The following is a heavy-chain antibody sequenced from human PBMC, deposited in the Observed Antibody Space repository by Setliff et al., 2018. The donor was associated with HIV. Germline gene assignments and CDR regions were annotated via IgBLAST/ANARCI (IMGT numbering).Heavy chain of an antibody. J-gene: IGHJ4*02. CDR3: MRANQLRGAMTGWFDY. D-gene: IGHD3-10*01. CDR1: GFTFDDFG. Sequence: GSLRLSCAASGFTFDDFGMNWVRQAPGKGLEWVSGINWNGETTEYADSVKGRFTISRDNVKNSLYLQMSSLTAEDTAMYYCMRANQLRGAMTGWFDYWGQGILVTVSS. V-gene: IGHV3-20*04. CDR2: INWNGETT.